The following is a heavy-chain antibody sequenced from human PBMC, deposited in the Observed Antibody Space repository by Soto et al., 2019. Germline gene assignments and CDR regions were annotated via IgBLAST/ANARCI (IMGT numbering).Heavy chain of an antibody. J-gene: IGHJ4*02. Sequence: GGSLRLSCGASGFTFSNSWIHWVRQAPGKGLVWVSYINSDGSTTTYADSVKGRFTISRDNAKNTVYLQINSLRAEDTAVYYCARDRSYSTDYWGQGTLVTVSS. V-gene: IGHV3-74*01. CDR3: ARDRSYSTDY. CDR1: GFTFSNSW. CDR2: INSDGSTT. D-gene: IGHD1-26*01.